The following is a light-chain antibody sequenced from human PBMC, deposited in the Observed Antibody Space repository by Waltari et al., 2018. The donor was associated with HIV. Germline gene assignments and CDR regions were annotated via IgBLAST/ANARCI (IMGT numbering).Light chain of an antibody. J-gene: IGKJ2*01. V-gene: IGKV1-5*03. CDR3: QQYSRFPVT. CDR2: RAS. Sequence: DIQMTQSPSPLSASIADIVAITCRASQRITHFLAWYQQKPGRAPTLLISRASILQSGVPSNFSGSGSGTHFTLTISGLRLDDFATYYCQQYSRFPVTFGQGTKL. CDR1: QRITHF.